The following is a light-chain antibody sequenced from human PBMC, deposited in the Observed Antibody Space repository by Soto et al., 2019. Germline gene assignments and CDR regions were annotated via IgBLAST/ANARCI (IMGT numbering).Light chain of an antibody. CDR1: QSIDTW. CDR3: QQYNSYRM. J-gene: IGKJ1*01. CDR2: KAS. Sequence: DIQMTQSPSTLSASVGDRVTITCRASQSIDTWLAWHQQKPGKAPKLLISKASRLESGVPPRFSGSGSGTEFTLTISSLQPDDFATYYCQQYNSYRMFGQGTTVEIK. V-gene: IGKV1-5*03.